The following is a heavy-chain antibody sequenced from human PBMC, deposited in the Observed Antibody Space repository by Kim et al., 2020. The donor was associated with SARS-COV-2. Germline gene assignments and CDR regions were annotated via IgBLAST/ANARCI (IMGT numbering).Heavy chain of an antibody. CDR1: GGSISSGGYY. CDR2: IYYSGST. CDR3: ARGLRYFDWLLGGYGMDV. Sequence: SETLSLTCTVSGGSISSGGYYWSWIRQHPGKGLEWIGYIYYSGSTYYNPSLKSRVTISVDTSKNQFSLKLSSVTAADTAVYYCARGLRYFDWLLGGYGMDVWGQRTTVTVSS. D-gene: IGHD3-9*01. V-gene: IGHV4-31*03. J-gene: IGHJ6*02.